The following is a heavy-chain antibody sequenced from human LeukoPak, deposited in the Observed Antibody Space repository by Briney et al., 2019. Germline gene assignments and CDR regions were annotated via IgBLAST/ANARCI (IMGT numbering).Heavy chain of an antibody. CDR1: GFTFSNYA. J-gene: IGHJ4*02. CDR2: ISGSGNSR. Sequence: GGSLKLSCAASGFTFSNYAMSWVRQAPGKGLEWVSAISGSGNSRNHADSVKGRFTISRDNAKNSLYLQMNSLRDEDTAVYYCARDHAASGSFYDYWGQGTLVTVSS. D-gene: IGHD3-10*01. V-gene: IGHV3-23*01. CDR3: ARDHAASGSFYDY.